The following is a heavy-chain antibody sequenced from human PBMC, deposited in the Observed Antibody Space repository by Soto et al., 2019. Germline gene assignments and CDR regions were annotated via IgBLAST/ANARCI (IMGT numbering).Heavy chain of an antibody. CDR1: GFTFSSYS. Sequence: GGSLRLSCATSGFTFSSYSMNWVRQAPGKGLEWISYISDSSSTIYYADSVKGRFTISRDNAKNSLYLQMNSLRAEDTAVYYCARDLGSSASVSYPDFWGQGTLVTVSS. D-gene: IGHD3-10*01. CDR3: ARDLGSSASVSYPDF. CDR2: ISDSSSTI. J-gene: IGHJ4*02. V-gene: IGHV3-48*01.